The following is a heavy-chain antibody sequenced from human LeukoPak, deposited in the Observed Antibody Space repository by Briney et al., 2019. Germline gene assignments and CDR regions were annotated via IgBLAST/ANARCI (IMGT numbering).Heavy chain of an antibody. D-gene: IGHD1-26*01. CDR3: VRDRGTYRPIDY. V-gene: IGHV3-21*04. J-gene: IGHJ3*01. CDR1: GFTFSSYW. CDR2: ISYTGTYI. Sequence: GGSLRLSCAASGFTFSSYWMSWVRQAPGKGLEWVSSISYTGTYIYYADSVKGRFTISRDNAQNSLYLQMNSLRAEDTAICYCVRDRGTYRPIDYWGQGTMVIVSS.